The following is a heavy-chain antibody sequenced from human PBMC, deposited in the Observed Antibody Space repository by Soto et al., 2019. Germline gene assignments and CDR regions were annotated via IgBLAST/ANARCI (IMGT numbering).Heavy chain of an antibody. V-gene: IGHV4-59*01. CDR1: GGSISSYY. Sequence: QVQLQESGPGLVKPSETLSLTCTVSGGSISSYYWSWIRQPPGKGLEWIGYIYYSGSTNYNPSLKSRVTISVDTSKNQFSLKLSSVTAADTAVYYCARVAQLSGGEFDYWGQGTLVTVSS. CDR3: ARVAQLSGGEFDY. D-gene: IGHD2-2*01. J-gene: IGHJ4*02. CDR2: IYYSGST.